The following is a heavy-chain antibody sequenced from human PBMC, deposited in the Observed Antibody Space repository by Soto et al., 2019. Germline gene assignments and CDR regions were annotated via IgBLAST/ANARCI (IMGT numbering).Heavy chain of an antibody. CDR1: GYTFTGNY. Sequence: QVQLVQSGAEVKKPGASVKVSCEATGYTFTGNYLHWVRQAPGQGLEWMGWIHPHSGATKYAQKFQGWVTMTRDTSISTAYLDLSSLKYNDTAVYYCVREGVGPTYGWFDPWGQGTLVPVSS. D-gene: IGHD2-8*01. CDR2: IHPHSGAT. J-gene: IGHJ5*02. V-gene: IGHV1-2*04. CDR3: VREGVGPTYGWFDP.